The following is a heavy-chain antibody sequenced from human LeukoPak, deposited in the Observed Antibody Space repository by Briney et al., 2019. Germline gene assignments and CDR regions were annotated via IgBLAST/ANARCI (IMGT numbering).Heavy chain of an antibody. J-gene: IGHJ4*02. CDR2: INPHSGGT. CDR1: GYTFTDYY. V-gene: IGHV1-2*02. Sequence: ASVKVSCKASGYTFTDYYMHWVRQAPGQGLEWMGWINPHSGGTDHAQKFQGRVTMTRNTSISTAYMELTSLTSEETAIYYCVRGPLAGYYDRSGHWAYYFDYWGQGTLVSVSS. D-gene: IGHD3-22*01. CDR3: VRGPLAGYYDRSGHWAYYFDY.